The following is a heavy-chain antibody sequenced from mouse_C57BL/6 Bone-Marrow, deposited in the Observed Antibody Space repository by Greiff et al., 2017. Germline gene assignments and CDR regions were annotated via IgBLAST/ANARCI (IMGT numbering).Heavy chain of an antibody. CDR1: GYSITSGYY. CDR2: ISYDGSN. J-gene: IGHJ2*01. D-gene: IGHD2-5*01. V-gene: IGHV3-6*01. Sequence: VQLQQSGPGLVKPSQSLSLTCSVTGYSITSGYYWNWIRQFPGNKLEWMGYISYDGSNNYNPSLKNRISITRDTSKNQFFLKLNSVTTEDTATYYCARGTYYSNYGYFDYWGQGTTLTVSS. CDR3: ARGTYYSNYGYFDY.